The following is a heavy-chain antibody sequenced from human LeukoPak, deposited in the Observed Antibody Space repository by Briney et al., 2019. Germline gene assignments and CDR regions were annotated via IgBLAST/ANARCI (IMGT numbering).Heavy chain of an antibody. V-gene: IGHV3-33*01. J-gene: IGHJ4*02. CDR1: GFTFSSYG. D-gene: IGHD2-21*02. Sequence: GGSLRLSCAASGFTFSSYGMQGVRQAPGKGLDWVAGIWYDGSNKNYAHSVKGRFTISRDNSKKTLFLQINSLRAEDTAVYYCGRVYCGGNCYSPPLPDYWGRGTLVTVSS. CDR2: IWYDGSNK. CDR3: GRVYCGGNCYSPPLPDY.